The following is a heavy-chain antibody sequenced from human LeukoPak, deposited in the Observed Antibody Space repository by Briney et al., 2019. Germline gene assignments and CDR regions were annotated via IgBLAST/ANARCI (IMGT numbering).Heavy chain of an antibody. J-gene: IGHJ4*02. V-gene: IGHV3-30*04. CDR3: ARVPDSSGWAGGY. CDR1: GFTFSSYA. Sequence: GGSLRLSCAASGFTFSSYAIHWVRQAPGKGLEWVAVISKDGSDKYYADSVKGRFTISRDNSRNTLFLHMNSLGGEDTAVYYCARVPDSSGWAGGYWGQGTLVTVSS. D-gene: IGHD6-19*01. CDR2: ISKDGSDK.